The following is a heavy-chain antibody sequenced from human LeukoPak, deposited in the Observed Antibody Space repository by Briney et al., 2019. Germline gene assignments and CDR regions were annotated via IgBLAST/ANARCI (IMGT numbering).Heavy chain of an antibody. J-gene: IGHJ4*02. CDR1: GWSLCGLS. D-gene: IGHD6-13*01. V-gene: IGHV4-34*01. CDR2: INHGGTT. Sequence: SLSPTRAVDGWSLCGLSWGWDRPLPREGPGWNGEINHGGTTNYNPSLKSRVTMSVDTSKNQFSLKLSSVTAADTAVYFCAREGRMGMGIEYWGQGTRVTVSS. CDR3: AREGRMGMGIEY.